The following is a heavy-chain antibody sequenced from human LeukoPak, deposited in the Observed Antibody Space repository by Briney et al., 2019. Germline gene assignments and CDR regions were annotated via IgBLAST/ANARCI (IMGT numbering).Heavy chain of an antibody. J-gene: IGHJ5*02. V-gene: IGHV4-59*02. Sequence: SETLSLTCTVSGDSVTTYYWSWIRQPPGKGLEWLGYVYYSGSATYNPSLKSRVTISVDTSKNQFSLKLSSVTAADTAVYYCARYPRYCSSTSCYRRTFDPWGQGTLVTVSS. CDR3: ARYPRYCSSTSCYRRTFDP. CDR2: VYYSGSA. CDR1: GDSVTTYY. D-gene: IGHD2-2*01.